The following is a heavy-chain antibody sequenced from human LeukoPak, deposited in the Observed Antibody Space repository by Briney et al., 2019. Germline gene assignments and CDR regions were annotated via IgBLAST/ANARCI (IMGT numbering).Heavy chain of an antibody. V-gene: IGHV4-31*03. CDR3: SRGLDSRKLGY. Sequence: SQTLSLTCTVSGASFSSGDQYWNWIRQSPGKGLEWIGSIHPSGRLYTNPSLESRVTISIDTSKNQFSLNLNSVTAADTAVYFCSRGLDSRKLGYWGQGTLVTVSS. J-gene: IGHJ4*02. CDR2: IHPSGRL. D-gene: IGHD3-22*01. CDR1: GASFSSGDQY.